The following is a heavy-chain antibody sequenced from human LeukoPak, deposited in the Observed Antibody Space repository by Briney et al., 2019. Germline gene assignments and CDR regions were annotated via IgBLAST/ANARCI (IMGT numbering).Heavy chain of an antibody. CDR3: ARDLRYYDFWSGYQYYFDY. CDR1: GYTFTSYY. D-gene: IGHD3-3*01. J-gene: IGHJ4*02. Sequence: GASVKVSCKASGYTFTSYYIHWVRQAPGQGLEWMGLINPSAGSTNYAQKFQGRVTMTRDTSTSTVYMELSSLRSEDTAVYYCARDLRYYDFWSGYQYYFDYWGQGTLVTVSS. CDR2: INPSAGST. V-gene: IGHV1-46*01.